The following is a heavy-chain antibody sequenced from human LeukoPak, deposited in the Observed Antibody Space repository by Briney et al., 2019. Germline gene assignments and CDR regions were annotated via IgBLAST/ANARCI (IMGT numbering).Heavy chain of an antibody. CDR1: GFTFSSYG. Sequence: PGGSLRLSCAASGFTFSSYGMHWVRQAPGKGLEWVAFIRYDGSNKYYADSVKGRFTISRDNSKNTLYLQMNSLRAEDTAVYYCAKVGQTYYDFWSGYYPDYWGQATLVTVSS. CDR2: IRYDGSNK. J-gene: IGHJ4*02. D-gene: IGHD3-3*01. CDR3: AKVGQTYYDFWSGYYPDY. V-gene: IGHV3-30*02.